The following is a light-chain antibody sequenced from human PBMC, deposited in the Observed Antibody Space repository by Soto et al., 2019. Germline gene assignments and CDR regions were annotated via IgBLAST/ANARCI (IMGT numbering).Light chain of an antibody. CDR3: AAWDDSLNGHVV. Sequence: QSVLTRPPSASGTPGQRVTISCSGSSSNIGSNTVNWYQQLPGTAPNLLIYSNNQRPSGVPDRFSGSKSGTSASLAISGLQSEDEDDYYCAAWDDSLNGHVVFGGGTKLTVL. V-gene: IGLV1-44*01. J-gene: IGLJ2*01. CDR2: SNN. CDR1: SSNIGSNT.